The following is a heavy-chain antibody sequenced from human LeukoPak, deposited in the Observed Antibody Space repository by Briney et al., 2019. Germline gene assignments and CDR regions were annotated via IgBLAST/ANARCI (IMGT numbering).Heavy chain of an antibody. CDR3: ARVRSSGYYYFDY. CDR2: IYYSGST. Sequence: SETLSLTCTVSGGSISSYYWSWIRQPPGKGLEWIGYIYYSGSTNYNPSLKSRVTISVDTSKNQFSLKLSSVTAADTAVYYCARVRSSGYYYFDYWGQGTLVTVSS. J-gene: IGHJ4*02. CDR1: GGSISSYY. V-gene: IGHV4-59*01. D-gene: IGHD3-22*01.